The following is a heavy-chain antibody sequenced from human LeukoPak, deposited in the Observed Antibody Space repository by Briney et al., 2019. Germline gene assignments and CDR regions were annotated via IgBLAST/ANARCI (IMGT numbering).Heavy chain of an antibody. CDR2: IKSKTDGGTT. V-gene: IGHV3-15*01. J-gene: IGHJ4*02. CDR3: TTDPSPPYYYGSVGY. CDR1: GFTFSNAW. D-gene: IGHD3-10*01. Sequence: PGGSLRLSCAASGFTFSNAWMSWVRQAPGKGLEWVGRIKSKTDGGTTDYAAPVKGRFTISRDDSKNTLYLQMNSLKTEDTAVYYCTTDPSPPYYYGSVGYWGQGTRVTVSS.